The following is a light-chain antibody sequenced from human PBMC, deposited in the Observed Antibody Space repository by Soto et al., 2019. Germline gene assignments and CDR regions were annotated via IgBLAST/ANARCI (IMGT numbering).Light chain of an antibody. Sequence: AIRMTQSPSSFSASTGDRVTITCRASQDISNYVAWYQQKLGKAPKLLIYGASILQSGVPSRFSGSGSGTDFTLTISSLQSEDFASYYCLQYYTYSWTFAQGTKVDIK. V-gene: IGKV1-8*01. CDR3: LQYYTYSWT. CDR2: GAS. J-gene: IGKJ1*01. CDR1: QDISNY.